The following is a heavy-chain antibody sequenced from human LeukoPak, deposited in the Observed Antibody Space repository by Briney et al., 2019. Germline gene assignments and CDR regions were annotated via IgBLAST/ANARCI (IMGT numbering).Heavy chain of an antibody. CDR3: ARNSYYDNSGEGAFDI. Sequence: PSETLSLTCTVSGGSISSYYWNWIRQPAGKGLEWIGRIYTSGSTNYNPSLKSRVTMSVDTSKNQFSLKLSSVTAADTAVYYCARNSYYDNSGEGAFDIWGQGTMVTVSS. CDR1: GGSISSYY. V-gene: IGHV4-4*07. D-gene: IGHD3-22*01. J-gene: IGHJ3*02. CDR2: IYTSGST.